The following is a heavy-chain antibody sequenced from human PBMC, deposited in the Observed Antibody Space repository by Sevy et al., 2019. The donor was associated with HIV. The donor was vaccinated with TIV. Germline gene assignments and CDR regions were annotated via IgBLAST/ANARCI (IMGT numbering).Heavy chain of an antibody. J-gene: IGHJ4*02. CDR2: ISSSGSTI. CDR1: GFTFSSYE. V-gene: IGHV3-48*03. Sequence: GGSLRLSCAASGFTFSSYEMNWVRQAPGKGQEWVSYISSSGSTIYYADSVKGRFTISRDNAKNSLYLQMNSLRAEDTAVYYCARDSHWIDYWGQGTLVTVSS. D-gene: IGHD1-1*01. CDR3: ARDSHWIDY.